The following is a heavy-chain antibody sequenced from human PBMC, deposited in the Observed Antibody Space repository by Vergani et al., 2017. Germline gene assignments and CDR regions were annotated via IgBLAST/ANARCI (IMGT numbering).Heavy chain of an antibody. CDR2: ISGSGGST. CDR3: AKLVNYDFWSGYDTFDY. Sequence: EVQLLESGGGLVQPGGSLRLSCAASGFTFSSYAMSWVRQAPGQGLEWVSAISGSGGSTYYADSVKGRFTISRDNSKNTLYLQMNSLRAEDTAVYYCAKLVNYDFWSGYDTFDYWGQGTLVTVSS. J-gene: IGHJ4*02. D-gene: IGHD3-3*01. CDR1: GFTFSSYA. V-gene: IGHV3-23*01.